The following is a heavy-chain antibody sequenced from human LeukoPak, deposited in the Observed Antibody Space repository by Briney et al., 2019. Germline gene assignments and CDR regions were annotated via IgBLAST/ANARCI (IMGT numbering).Heavy chain of an antibody. D-gene: IGHD3-3*01. J-gene: IGHJ6*03. Sequence: GGSLRLSCAASGFTFNSYAMTWVRQAPGKGLEWVSSISGSGGSTYYADSVKGRFTISRDNSKNTLYLQMNSLRAEDTAVYYCASRQNTIYYMDIWGKGTTVTVS. CDR2: ISGSGGST. CDR3: ASRQNTIYYMDI. CDR1: GFTFNSYA. V-gene: IGHV3-23*01.